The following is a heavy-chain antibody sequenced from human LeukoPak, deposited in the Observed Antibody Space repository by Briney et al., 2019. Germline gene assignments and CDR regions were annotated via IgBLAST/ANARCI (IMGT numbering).Heavy chain of an antibody. V-gene: IGHV3-11*01. Sequence: GGSLRLSCAASGFTFSDYYMSWIRQAPGKGLEWVSYISSSGSTIYYADSVKGRFTISRDNAKNSLYLQMNSLRAEDTAVYYCAKGIVVVPAATYFDYWGQGTLVTVSS. J-gene: IGHJ4*02. CDR1: GFTFSDYY. CDR2: ISSSGSTI. D-gene: IGHD2-2*01. CDR3: AKGIVVVPAATYFDY.